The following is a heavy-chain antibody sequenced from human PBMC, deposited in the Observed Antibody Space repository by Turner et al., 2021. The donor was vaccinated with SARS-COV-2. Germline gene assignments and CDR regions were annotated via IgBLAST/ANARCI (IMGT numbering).Heavy chain of an antibody. V-gene: IGHV3-66*01. CDR2: IYSGGST. CDR1: GFTVSSNY. Sequence: EVQLVASGGGLVQPGGSLRLSSAAAGFTVSSNYRSWVRQAPGKGLGLVSIIYSGGSTYYADSVKGRFTISRDNSKDTLYLKMNSLRAEDTAVYYCARESDDYVWGSYRRGYWGQGTLVTVSS. D-gene: IGHD3-16*02. CDR3: ARESDDYVWGSYRRGY. J-gene: IGHJ4*02.